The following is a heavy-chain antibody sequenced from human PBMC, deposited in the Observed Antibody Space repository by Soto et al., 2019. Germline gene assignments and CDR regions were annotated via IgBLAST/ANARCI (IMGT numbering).Heavy chain of an antibody. CDR1: GFTFSSYA. D-gene: IGHD3-3*01. V-gene: IGHV3-23*01. CDR3: GKDVSRKKYYVFGSGLTDFDS. J-gene: IGHJ4*02. CDR2: ISGSGGST. Sequence: GGSLRLSCAASGFTFSSYAMSWVRQAPGKGLEWVSAISGSGGSTYYADSVKGRFTISRDNSKNTLYLQMNSLRAEDTAVYYCGKDVSRKKYYVFGSGLTDFDSGGKEPLVTVP.